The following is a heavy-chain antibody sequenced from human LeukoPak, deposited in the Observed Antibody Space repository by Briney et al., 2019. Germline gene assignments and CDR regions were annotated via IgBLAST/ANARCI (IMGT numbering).Heavy chain of an antibody. CDR3: ARDGWQELFDY. J-gene: IGHJ4*02. CDR1: GFTFSSYW. V-gene: IGHV3-7*01. D-gene: IGHD6-19*01. Sequence: GGSLRLSCAASGFTFSSYWMSWVRQAPRKGLEWVANIKQDGSEKYYVDSVKGRFTISRDNAKNSLYLQMNSLRAEDTAVYYCARDGWQELFDYWGQGTLVTVSS. CDR2: IKQDGSEK.